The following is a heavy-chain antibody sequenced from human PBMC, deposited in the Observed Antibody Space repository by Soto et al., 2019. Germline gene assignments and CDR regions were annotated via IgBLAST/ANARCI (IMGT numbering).Heavy chain of an antibody. CDR1: GGSISSYD. CDR3: ARDPLHAGTYFDY. D-gene: IGHD1-1*01. Sequence: SDTLSLTCTVSGGSISSYDGSWIRQPPGKALEWIGYIYYSGSTNYNPSLKSRVTISVDTSKNQFSLKLGSVTAADTAVYYCARDPLHAGTYFDYWGQGTLVTVSS. V-gene: IGHV4-59*01. J-gene: IGHJ4*02. CDR2: IYYSGST.